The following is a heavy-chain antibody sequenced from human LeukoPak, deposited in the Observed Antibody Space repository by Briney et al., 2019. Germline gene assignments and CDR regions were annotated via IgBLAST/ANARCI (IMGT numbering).Heavy chain of an antibody. D-gene: IGHD4-23*01. Sequence: PSETLSLTCRVYGGSINNYYWSWIRQPPGKGLEWIGYIFYSGTTNYNPSLKSRVTISVDTSKNHFSLKLSSVTAADTAVYYCARLRWVDAFDIWGQGTMVTVSS. J-gene: IGHJ3*02. CDR2: IFYSGTT. CDR1: GGSINNYY. CDR3: ARLRWVDAFDI. V-gene: IGHV4-59*08.